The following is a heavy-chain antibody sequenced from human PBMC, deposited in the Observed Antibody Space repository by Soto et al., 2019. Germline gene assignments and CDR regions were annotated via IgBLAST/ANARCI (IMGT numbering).Heavy chain of an antibody. D-gene: IGHD3-16*01. Sequence: QVQLQESGPGLVKPSETLSLTCTVSGGSMRGQHWSWIRQPPGKGLERIGHHSDSTNYNPSLKSRITISTDTSTNQFSLKLSSVTAADTAVYYCATYTVGEGGRGYWGQGTLVTVSS. CDR3: ATYTVGEGGRGY. CDR2: HHSDST. J-gene: IGHJ4*02. V-gene: IGHV4-4*09. CDR1: GGSMRGQH.